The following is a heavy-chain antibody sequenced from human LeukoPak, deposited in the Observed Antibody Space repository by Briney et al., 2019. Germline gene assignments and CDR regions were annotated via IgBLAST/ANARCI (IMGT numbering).Heavy chain of an antibody. J-gene: IGHJ3*02. CDR3: ARAPGYYDSSGYYGAFDI. CDR2: INPSGGST. Sequence: ASVKVSCKASGYTFTSYYMHWVRQAPGQGLEWMGIINPSGGSTSYAQKFQGRVTMTRDTSTSTVYMELSSLRSEDTAVYYCARAPGYYDSSGYYGAFDIWGQGTMVTVSS. CDR1: GYTFTSYY. D-gene: IGHD3-22*01. V-gene: IGHV1-46*01.